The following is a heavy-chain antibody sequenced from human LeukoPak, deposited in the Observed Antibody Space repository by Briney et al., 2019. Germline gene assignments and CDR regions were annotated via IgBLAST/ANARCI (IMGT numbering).Heavy chain of an antibody. CDR1: GFTFSSYS. V-gene: IGHV3-21*01. CDR2: ISSSSSYI. D-gene: IGHD1-7*01. CDR3: AREYNWNYVGLVSLGY. J-gene: IGHJ4*02. Sequence: GGSLRLSCAASGFTFSSYSMNWVRQAPGKGLEWVSSISSSSSYIYYADSVKGRFTISRDNAKNSLYLQMNSLRAEDTAVYYCAREYNWNYVGLVSLGYWGQVTLVTVSS.